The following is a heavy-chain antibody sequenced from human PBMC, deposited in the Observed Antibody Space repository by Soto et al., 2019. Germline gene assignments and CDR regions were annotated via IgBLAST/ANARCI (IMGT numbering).Heavy chain of an antibody. CDR3: ARPGTYCSGGSCFPPVH. J-gene: IGHJ4*02. Sequence: QVQLVESGGGLVEPGGSLRVSCAASGFTFSDFYMAWIRQAPGKGLEWVSYISSSSDWTHYTDSVKGRFTISRDNAKNSLYLQMNSLSAEDTAVYYCARPGTYCSGGSCFPPVHWGQGTLVTVSS. CDR2: ISSSSDWT. CDR1: GFTFSDFY. V-gene: IGHV3-11*06. D-gene: IGHD2-15*01.